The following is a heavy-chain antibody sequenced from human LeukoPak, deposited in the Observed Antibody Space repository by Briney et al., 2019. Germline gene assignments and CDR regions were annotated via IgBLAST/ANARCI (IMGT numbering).Heavy chain of an antibody. D-gene: IGHD3-16*01. J-gene: IGHJ5*02. CDR2: IIYCSSCI. Sequence: GGSLRLTCAASGCTFSSYSFNSVRQAPAKEGLSVSSIIYCSSCIYYADSLKGRFTISRDNAKSSLYLQMVSPKAEHTALYYCARVEEWGRYFVVTYNWFDPWGQGTLVTVSS. CDR3: ARVEEWGRYFVVTYNWFDP. CDR1: GCTFSSYS. V-gene: IGHV3-21*01.